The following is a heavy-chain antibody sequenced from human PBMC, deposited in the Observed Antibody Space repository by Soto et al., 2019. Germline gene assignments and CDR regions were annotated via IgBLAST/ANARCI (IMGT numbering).Heavy chain of an antibody. J-gene: IGHJ4*02. CDR1: GFTFSSYA. V-gene: IGHV3-23*01. CDR3: AKNRDSSGLYDY. D-gene: IGHD3-22*01. Sequence: EAQLLESVGSLVQPGGSLRLSCAASGFTFSSYAMSWVRQAPGKGLEWVSAISGSGGSTYYADSVKGRFTISRDNSKNTLYLQMNSLRAEDTAVYYCAKNRDSSGLYDYWGQGTLVTVSS. CDR2: ISGSGGST.